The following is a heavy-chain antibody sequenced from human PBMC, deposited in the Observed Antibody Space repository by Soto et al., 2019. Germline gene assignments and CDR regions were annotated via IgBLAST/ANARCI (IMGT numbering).Heavy chain of an antibody. Sequence: QVQLVQSGAEVQKPGSSVRVSCTPSGGTFSSYTISWVRQAPGQGLESMGRIVPITGMTRYAQKFQGRLTITAVTSTTTAYLELSSLTSEDSAVYFCSRGVASLVDSWGQGTQVTVSS. CDR1: GGTFSSYT. D-gene: IGHD2-15*01. V-gene: IGHV1-69*02. CDR3: SRGVASLVDS. CDR2: IVPITGMT. J-gene: IGHJ4*02.